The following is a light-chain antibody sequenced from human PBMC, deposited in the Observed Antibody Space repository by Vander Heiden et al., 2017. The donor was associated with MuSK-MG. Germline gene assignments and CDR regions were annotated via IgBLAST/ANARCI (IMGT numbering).Light chain of an antibody. CDR1: QSVSSN. V-gene: IGKV3-15*01. Sequence: EIVMTQSPATLSVSPGERAILSCRASQSVSSNLAWYQQKPGQAPRLLIYGASTRATGIPAKFSGSGSGTEFTLTISSLQSEDFAVYYCQQYNNLPPWTFGQGTKVEIK. J-gene: IGKJ1*01. CDR2: GAS. CDR3: QQYNNLPPWT.